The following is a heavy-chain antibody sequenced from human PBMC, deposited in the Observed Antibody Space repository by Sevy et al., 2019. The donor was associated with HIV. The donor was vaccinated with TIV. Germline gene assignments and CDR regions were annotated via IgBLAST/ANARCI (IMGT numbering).Heavy chain of an antibody. CDR2: ITHRGTT. Sequence: SETLSLTCAVYDGSFSSYYWTWVRQPLGKGLEWIGEITHRGTTNYNPSLKSRVTISVDTSKNRFSLRLRSVTAADTAVYYCAGFGELESGYWGQGSLVTVSS. V-gene: IGHV4-34*01. D-gene: IGHD3-10*01. CDR1: DGSFSSYY. CDR3: AGFGELESGY. J-gene: IGHJ4*02.